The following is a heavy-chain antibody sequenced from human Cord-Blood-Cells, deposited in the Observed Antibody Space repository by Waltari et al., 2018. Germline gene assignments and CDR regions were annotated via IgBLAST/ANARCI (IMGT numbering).Heavy chain of an antibody. J-gene: IGHJ3*02. CDR2: INHSGST. Sequence: QVQLQQWGAGLLKPSETLSLTCAVYGGSFSGYYWSWIRQPPGKELEWTGEINHSGSTNYNPSLKSRVTISVDTSKNQFSLKLSSVTAADTAVYYCARGIELGIFAFDIWGQGTMVTVSS. D-gene: IGHD7-27*01. V-gene: IGHV4-34*01. CDR3: ARGIELGIFAFDI. CDR1: GGSFSGYY.